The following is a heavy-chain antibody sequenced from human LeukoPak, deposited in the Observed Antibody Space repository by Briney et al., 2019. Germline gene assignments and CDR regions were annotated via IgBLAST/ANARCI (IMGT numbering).Heavy chain of an antibody. D-gene: IGHD4-17*01. J-gene: IGHJ2*01. CDR2: ISSGSSTI. CDR3: ARVNEIRARYFDL. CDR1: GFTFSSYS. Sequence: QPGGSLRLSCAASGFTFSSYSMNWVRQAPGKGLEWVSYISSGSSTIYYADSVKGRFTISRDNAKNSLYLQMNTLRDEDTAVYYCARVNEIRARYFDLWGRGTLVTVSS. V-gene: IGHV3-48*02.